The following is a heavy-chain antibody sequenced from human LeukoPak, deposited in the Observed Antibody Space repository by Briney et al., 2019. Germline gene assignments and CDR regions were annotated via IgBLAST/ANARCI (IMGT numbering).Heavy chain of an antibody. CDR1: GYNFNNYG. D-gene: IGHD3-10*01. CDR3: ARHYLGSGSEDY. CDR2: ISKHNGNT. J-gene: IGHJ4*02. Sequence: ASVKVSCKASGYNFNNYGITWVRQAPGQGLEWMGWISKHNGNTNYAQKFQDRVTTTIDTSTSTAYMELWSLRSDDTAVYYCARHYLGSGSEDYWGQGTLVTVSS. V-gene: IGHV1-18*01.